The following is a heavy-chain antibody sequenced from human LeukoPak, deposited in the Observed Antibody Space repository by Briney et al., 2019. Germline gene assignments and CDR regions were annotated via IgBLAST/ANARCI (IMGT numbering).Heavy chain of an antibody. J-gene: IGHJ6*02. Sequence: SQTLSLTCTVSGGSISSGDYYWSWIRQHPGKGLEGIGYIYHSGSTYYNQSLKSLATISLDTSKKHFSLKLSSVTAADTAVYYCARAYLELRAAYYYGMDVWGQGTTVTVSS. CDR1: GGSISSGDYY. V-gene: IGHV4-31*01. D-gene: IGHD1-7*01. CDR2: IYHSGST. CDR3: ARAYLELRAAYYYGMDV.